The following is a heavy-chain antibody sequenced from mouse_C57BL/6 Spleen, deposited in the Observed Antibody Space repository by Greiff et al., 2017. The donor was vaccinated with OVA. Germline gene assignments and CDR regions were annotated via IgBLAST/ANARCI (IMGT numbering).Heavy chain of an antibody. V-gene: IGHV1-22*01. CDR1: GYTFTDYN. CDR2: INPNNGGT. CDR3: ARWDYGSSYGYFDV. D-gene: IGHD1-1*01. J-gene: IGHJ1*03. Sequence: DVQLQESGPELVKPGASVKMSCKASGYTFTDYNMHWVKQSHGKSLEWIGYINPNNGGTSYNQKFKGKATLTVNKSSSTAYMELRSLTSEDSAVYYCARWDYGSSYGYFDVWGTGTTVTVSS.